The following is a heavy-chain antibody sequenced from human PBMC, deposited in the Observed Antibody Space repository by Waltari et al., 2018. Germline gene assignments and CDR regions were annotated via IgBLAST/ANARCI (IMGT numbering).Heavy chain of an antibody. CDR1: GYRFTGYY. CDR3: SDSSGP. CDR2: INPHSGEV. Sequence: VQLVQSGAEVKKPGASVKVSCEASGYRFTGYYVNWVRQATGQGLEWLGWINPHSGEVGYTQRFQGRITMTRNTSINTVYMELSSLTADDTATYYCSDSSGPWGQGTLVTVSS. J-gene: IGHJ5*02. V-gene: IGHV1-8*01. D-gene: IGHD3-22*01.